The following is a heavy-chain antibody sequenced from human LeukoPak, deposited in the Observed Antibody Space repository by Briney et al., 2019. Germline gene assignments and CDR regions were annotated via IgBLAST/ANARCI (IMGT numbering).Heavy chain of an antibody. Sequence: VTQTLTCTVSGYPHCSRDYLWRPSPRPPGDVFVWFGSISCSGNAVYNAALRSRVTLSVGTSKDQFSLKLTSVTAADSAVYYCSGLGVMVLVYQFESWGQGTPVTVSS. CDR1: GYPHCSRDYL. CDR3: SGLGVMVLVYQFES. J-gene: IGHJ4*02. V-gene: IGHV4-39*01. D-gene: IGHD2-8*01. CDR2: ISCSGNA.